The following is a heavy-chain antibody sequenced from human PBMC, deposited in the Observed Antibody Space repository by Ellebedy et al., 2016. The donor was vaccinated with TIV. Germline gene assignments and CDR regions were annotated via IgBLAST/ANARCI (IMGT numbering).Heavy chain of an antibody. D-gene: IGHD3-3*02. J-gene: IGHJ4*02. CDR1: GLTIRNYG. CDR3: VKGDLSISSRFDH. CDR2: ITASGHRS. Sequence: GESLKISXAASGLTIRNYGMSWVRQAPGKGLEWVSAITASGHRSYYADSVKGRFTISRDNSKNTLDLQMNNLRVEDTAIYYCVKGDLSISSRFDHWGQGTLVTISS. V-gene: IGHV3-23*01.